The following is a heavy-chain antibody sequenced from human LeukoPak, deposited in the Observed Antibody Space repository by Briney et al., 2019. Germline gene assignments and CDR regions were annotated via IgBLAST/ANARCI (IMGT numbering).Heavy chain of an antibody. J-gene: IGHJ5*02. CDR3: AREGGTTGHNWFDP. CDR1: GYTFTGYY. D-gene: IGHD1-1*01. V-gene: IGHV1-2*02. CDR2: INPNSGGT. Sequence: ASVKVSCKASGYTFTGYYMHWVRQAPGQGLEWMGWINPNSGGTNYAQKFQGRVTMTRDTSISTAYMELSRLRSDDTAVYYCAREGGTTGHNWFDPWGQGTLVTVSS.